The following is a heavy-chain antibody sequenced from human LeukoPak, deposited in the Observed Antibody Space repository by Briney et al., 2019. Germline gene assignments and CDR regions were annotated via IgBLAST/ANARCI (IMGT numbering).Heavy chain of an antibody. J-gene: IGHJ4*02. CDR2: ISSSGSTI. CDR3: AREGPYYDILTGYAGFDY. CDR1: GFTFSSYE. Sequence: GGSLRLSCAASGFTFSSYEMNWVRQAPGKGLEWVSYISSSGSTIYYADSVKGRFTISRDNAKNSLYLQMNSLRAEDTAVYYCAREGPYYDILTGYAGFDYWGQGTLVTVSS. V-gene: IGHV3-48*03. D-gene: IGHD3-9*01.